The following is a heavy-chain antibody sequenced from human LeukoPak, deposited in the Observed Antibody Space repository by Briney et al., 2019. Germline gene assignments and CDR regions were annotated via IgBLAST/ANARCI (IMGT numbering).Heavy chain of an antibody. V-gene: IGHV4-34*01. CDR2: INHSGST. CDR1: SGSLSDYF. J-gene: IGHJ5*02. Sequence: SETLSLTCAVYSGSLSDYFWSWIRQSPGKGLEWIGEINHSGSTKYNPSLKSRVTISVDTAKNQFSLRLSSVTAADTAVYYCAREGTTDSSTWYMSWFDPWGQGTLVTVSS. D-gene: IGHD6-13*01. CDR3: AREGTTDSSTWYMSWFDP.